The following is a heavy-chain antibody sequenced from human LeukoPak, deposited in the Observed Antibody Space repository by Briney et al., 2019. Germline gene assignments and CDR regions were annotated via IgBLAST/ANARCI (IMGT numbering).Heavy chain of an antibody. CDR3: ARTQPSNLKPYYYYMDV. CDR1: GGSISSSDYY. CDR2: IYYSGNT. D-gene: IGHD1-14*01. V-gene: IGHV4-39*07. J-gene: IGHJ6*03. Sequence: SETLSLSCTVSGGSISSSDYYWGWIRQPPGKGLEWIGSIYYSGNTYHNPSLKSRVTISVDTSKNQFSLKLSSVTAADTAVYYCARTQPSNLKPYYYYMDVWGKGTTVTVSS.